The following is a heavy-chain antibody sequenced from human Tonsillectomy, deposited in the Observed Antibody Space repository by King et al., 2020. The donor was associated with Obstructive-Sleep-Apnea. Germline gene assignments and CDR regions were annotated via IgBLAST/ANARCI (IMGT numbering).Heavy chain of an antibody. J-gene: IGHJ4*02. CDR1: GITFRDAW. Sequence: VQLVESGGGLVKPGGSLRVSCAVSGITFRDAWMSWVRQAPGKGLEWVGRIKSQGGGGTTDYAAPVKGRVIISRDDSKKQRYLKMNSLKIEDTAVYYCTWMTTVTTIDFWGQGTQVTVSS. CDR2: IKSQGGGGTT. CDR3: TWMTTVTTIDF. V-gene: IGHV3-15*01. D-gene: IGHD4-17*01.